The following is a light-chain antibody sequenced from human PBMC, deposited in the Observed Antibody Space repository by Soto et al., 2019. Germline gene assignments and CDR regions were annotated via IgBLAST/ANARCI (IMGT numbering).Light chain of an antibody. CDR1: RSVSSSY. J-gene: IGKJ1*01. V-gene: IGKV3-20*01. CDR3: QQYGGSPPTT. Sequence: EIVLTQSPGTLSLSPGERATLSCRASRSVSSSYLAWYQQKTGQPPSLLIFGASNRATGIPDRFSGSGSGTDFTLTISRLEPEDFAVYYCQQYGGSPPTTFGQGTKVDIK. CDR2: GAS.